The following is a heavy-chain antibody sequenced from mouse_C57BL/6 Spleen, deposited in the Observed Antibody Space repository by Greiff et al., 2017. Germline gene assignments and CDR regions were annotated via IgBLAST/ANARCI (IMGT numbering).Heavy chain of an antibody. V-gene: IGHV1-82*01. J-gene: IGHJ2*01. CDR1: GYAFSSSW. D-gene: IGHD2-3*01. CDR2: IYPGDGDT. CDR3: ARWGDGYYGY. Sequence: QVQLQQSGPELVKPGASVKISCTASGYAFSSSWMNWVKQRPGKGLEWIGRIYPGDGDTNYNGKFKGKATLTADKSSSTAYMQLSSLTSEDSAVYFCARWGDGYYGYGGQGTALTDSS.